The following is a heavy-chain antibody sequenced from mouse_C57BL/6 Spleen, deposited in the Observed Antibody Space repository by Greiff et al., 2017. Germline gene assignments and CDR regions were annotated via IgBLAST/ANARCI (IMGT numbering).Heavy chain of an antibody. Sequence: VQLQQSGAELMKPGASVKLSCKATGYTFTGYWIEWVKQRPGHGLEWIGEILPGSGSTNYNEKFKGKATFTSNTSSNTAYMQLSSLTTEDSAIYYFAREGNWDVWAMDYWGQGTSVTVSS. CDR2: ILPGSGST. CDR3: AREGNWDVWAMDY. D-gene: IGHD4-1*01. J-gene: IGHJ4*01. CDR1: GYTFTGYW. V-gene: IGHV1-9*01.